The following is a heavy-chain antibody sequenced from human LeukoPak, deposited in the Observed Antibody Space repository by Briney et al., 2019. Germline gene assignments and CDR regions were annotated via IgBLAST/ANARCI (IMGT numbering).Heavy chain of an antibody. CDR3: AKYRSETIILY. J-gene: IGHJ4*02. CDR1: GFTFSSSA. Sequence: GGSLRLSCAASGFTFSSSAMTWVRQAPGKGLEWVSTISGSGSSTYYADSVKGRFSVSRDNSKNTLYLQMSSLRAEDTAVYYCAKYRSETIILYWGQGTLVTVSS. CDR2: ISGSGSST. D-gene: IGHD3-9*01. V-gene: IGHV3-23*01.